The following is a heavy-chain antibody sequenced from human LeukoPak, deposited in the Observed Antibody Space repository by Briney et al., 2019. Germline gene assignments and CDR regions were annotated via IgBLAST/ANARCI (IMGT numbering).Heavy chain of an antibody. CDR2: ISSSGST. J-gene: IGHJ5*02. D-gene: IGHD3-10*01. CDR1: GDSISSGDYY. Sequence: SETLSLTCTVSGDSISSGDYYWSWIRQPAGKGLEWIGRISSSGSTNYNPSLKSRVTISVDTSKNQFSLKLSSVTAADTAVYYCARGPPVMVRGVYWFDPWGQGTLVTVSS. V-gene: IGHV4-61*02. CDR3: ARGPPVMVRGVYWFDP.